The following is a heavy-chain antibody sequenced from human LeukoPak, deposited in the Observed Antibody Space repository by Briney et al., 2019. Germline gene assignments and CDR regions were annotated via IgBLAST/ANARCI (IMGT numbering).Heavy chain of an antibody. CDR2: VYYSGST. CDR3: ARAPGYFDY. CDR1: GGSFSSYY. Sequence: TSSETLSLTCAVYGGSFSSYYWSWIRQPPGKGLEWIGNVYYSGSTNYNPSLKSRVTISVDTSKNQFSLKLSSVTAADTAVYYCARAPGYFDYWGQGTQVTVSS. V-gene: IGHV4-59*01. J-gene: IGHJ4*02.